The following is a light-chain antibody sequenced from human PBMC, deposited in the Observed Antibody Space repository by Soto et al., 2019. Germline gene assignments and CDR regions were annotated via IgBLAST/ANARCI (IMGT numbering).Light chain of an antibody. CDR1: QSVLYSSNNKNY. J-gene: IGKJ4*01. CDR2: WAS. Sequence: DIVMTQSPDSLAVSLGERATINCKSSQSVLYSSNNKNYLAWYQQKPGQPPKLLIYWASTRESGVTDRFSGSGSGTDFTLTISSLQAEDVAVYYCQQNYNIPLLTFGGGTKVEIK. V-gene: IGKV4-1*01. CDR3: QQNYNIPLLT.